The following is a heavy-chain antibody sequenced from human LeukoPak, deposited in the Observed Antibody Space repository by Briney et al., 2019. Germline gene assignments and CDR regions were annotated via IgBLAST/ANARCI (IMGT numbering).Heavy chain of an antibody. CDR3: ARRGYSGYDSLLRDLGYYYYMDG. D-gene: IGHD5-12*01. J-gene: IGHJ6*03. CDR2: IYYSGST. V-gene: IGHV4-39*07. Sequence: PSETLSLTCTVSGGSISSSSYYWGWIRQPPGKGLEWIGSIYYSGSTYYNPSLKSRVTISVDTSKNQFSLKLSSVTAADTGVYYCARRGYSGYDSLLRDLGYYYYMDGWGKGTTVTVSS. CDR1: GGSISSSSYY.